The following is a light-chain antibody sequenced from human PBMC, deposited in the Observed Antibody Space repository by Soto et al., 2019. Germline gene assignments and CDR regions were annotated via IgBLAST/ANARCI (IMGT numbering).Light chain of an antibody. CDR2: NNN. CDR3: HSYASSLSGVV. Sequence: QSVLTQPPSVSGATGQRVVVSCNGTAFNVGEGFDVHWYQQLPGTAPKLLIYNNNRRPSGVPERFSGSRSDTSASLAIDRLQAEDEAHYYCHSYASSLSGVVFGGGTKLTVL. CDR1: AFNVGEGFD. V-gene: IGLV1-40*01. J-gene: IGLJ2*01.